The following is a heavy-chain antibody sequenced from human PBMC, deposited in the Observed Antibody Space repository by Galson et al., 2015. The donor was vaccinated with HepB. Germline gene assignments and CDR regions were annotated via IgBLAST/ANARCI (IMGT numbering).Heavy chain of an antibody. D-gene: IGHD3-3*01. Sequence: SETLSLTCAVYGGSFSGYYWSWIRQPPGKGLEWIGEINHSGSTNYNPSLKSRVTISVDTSKNQFSLKLSSVTAADTAVYYCASSATIFGVVDIWGQGTMVTDSS. CDR1: GGSFSGYY. CDR3: ASSATIFGVVDI. J-gene: IGHJ3*02. CDR2: INHSGST. V-gene: IGHV4-34*01.